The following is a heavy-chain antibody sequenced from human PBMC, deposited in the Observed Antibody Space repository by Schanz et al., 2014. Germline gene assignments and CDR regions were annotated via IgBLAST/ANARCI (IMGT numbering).Heavy chain of an antibody. J-gene: IGHJ6*02. CDR1: GFTVSSNH. CDR3: ARDFGDRRGYGSGYCLGDCMDV. CDR2: IYSGIGA. V-gene: IGHV3-66*01. D-gene: IGHD3-10*01. Sequence: VQLLQFGGGVVQPGRSLRLSCAVSGFTVSSNHMSWVRQAPGKGLEWVSVIYSGIGAYYADSVKDRFTVSRDNSKNTVYLQMNRLRAEDTAVYYCARDFGDRRGYGSGYCLGDCMDVWGQGTTVTVAS.